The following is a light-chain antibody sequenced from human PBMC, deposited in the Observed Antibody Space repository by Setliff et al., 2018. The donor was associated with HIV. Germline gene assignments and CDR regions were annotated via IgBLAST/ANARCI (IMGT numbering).Light chain of an antibody. Sequence: QSVLAQPASVSGSPGQSITISCTGTSSDVGGYNYVSWYQQHPGKAPKLMIYDVSKRPSGVSDRFSGSKSGNTASLTISGPQAEDEADYYCSSSRSSTIEVFGTGTKVTVL. CDR1: SSDVGGYNY. CDR3: SSSRSSTIEV. J-gene: IGLJ1*01. CDR2: DVS. V-gene: IGLV2-14*01.